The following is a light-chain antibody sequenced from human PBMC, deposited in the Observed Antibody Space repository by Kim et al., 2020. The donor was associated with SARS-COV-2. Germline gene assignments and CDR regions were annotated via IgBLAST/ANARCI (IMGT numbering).Light chain of an antibody. Sequence: SYELTQPPSVSVAPGKTARITCGGNNIGSKSVHWYQQKPGQAPVLVIYYDSDRPSGIPERFSGSNSGNTATLTISRVEAGDVADYYCQVWDISSDHYVFG. V-gene: IGLV3-21*04. J-gene: IGLJ1*01. CDR3: QVWDISSDHYV. CDR1: NIGSKS. CDR2: YDS.